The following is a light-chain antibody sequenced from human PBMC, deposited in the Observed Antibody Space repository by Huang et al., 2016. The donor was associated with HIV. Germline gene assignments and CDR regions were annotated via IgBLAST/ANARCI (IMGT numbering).Light chain of an antibody. V-gene: IGKV3-20*01. CDR1: QSLSSRD. J-gene: IGKJ2*01. CDR2: DAS. CDR3: QQYGSSPPYT. Sequence: EIVLTQSPGTLSLSPGERATLSCRASQSLSSRDLAWYQQRPGQAPRLLIDDASTRATGIPERFSGSGSGTDFTLTISRLEPEDFVVYYCQQYGSSPPYTFGQGTKLEIK.